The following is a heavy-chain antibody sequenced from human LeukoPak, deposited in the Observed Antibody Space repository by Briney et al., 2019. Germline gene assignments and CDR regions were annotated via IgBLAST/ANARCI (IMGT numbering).Heavy chain of an antibody. V-gene: IGHV5-51*01. Sequence: GESLKISCKASGYSFPKSWIGWVRQMPGKGLEWMAIVYPDDSRTKYSPAFQGQVTISADKSITTAYLQWSSLKASDTAMYYCVRSRGYSYGYSYYFDYWGQGTLVTVSS. CDR3: VRSRGYSYGYSYYFDY. CDR1: GYSFPKSW. J-gene: IGHJ4*02. CDR2: VYPDDSRT. D-gene: IGHD5-18*01.